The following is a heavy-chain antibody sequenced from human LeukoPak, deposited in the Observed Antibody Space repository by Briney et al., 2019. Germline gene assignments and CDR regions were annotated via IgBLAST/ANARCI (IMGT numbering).Heavy chain of an antibody. CDR2: FDPEDGET. CDR3: ATDNWNDAFDAFDI. Sequence: ASVKVSCKVSGYTLTELSMHWVRQAPGKGLEWMGGFDPEDGETIYAQKFQGRVTMTEDTSTDTAYMELSSLRSEDTAVYYCATDNWNDAFDAFDIWGQGTMVIVSS. J-gene: IGHJ3*02. CDR1: GYTLTELS. D-gene: IGHD1-20*01. V-gene: IGHV1-24*01.